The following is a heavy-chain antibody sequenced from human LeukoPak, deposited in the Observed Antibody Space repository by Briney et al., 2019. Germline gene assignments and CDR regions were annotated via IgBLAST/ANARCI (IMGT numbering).Heavy chain of an antibody. V-gene: IGHV3-30-3*01. CDR1: GFTFSSYA. Sequence: GGSLRLSCAASGFTFSSYAMHWVRQAPGKGLEWVAVISYGGSNKYYADSVKGRFTISSDNSKNTLYLQMNSLRAEDTAVYYCARSYSSGWSQNWYFDLWGRGTLVTVSS. D-gene: IGHD6-19*01. J-gene: IGHJ2*01. CDR3: ARSYSSGWSQNWYFDL. CDR2: ISYGGSNK.